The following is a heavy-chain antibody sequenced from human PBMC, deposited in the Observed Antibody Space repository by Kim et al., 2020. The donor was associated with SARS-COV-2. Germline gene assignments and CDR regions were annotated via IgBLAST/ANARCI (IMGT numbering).Heavy chain of an antibody. Sequence: DTVKDRFTMSRDKSKNARYLQMSSLRAEDSDVYYCARESWNSYCYDYWGQGTLVTVSS. V-gene: IGHV3-30*15. D-gene: IGHD1-7*01. CDR3: ARESWNSYCYDY. J-gene: IGHJ4*02.